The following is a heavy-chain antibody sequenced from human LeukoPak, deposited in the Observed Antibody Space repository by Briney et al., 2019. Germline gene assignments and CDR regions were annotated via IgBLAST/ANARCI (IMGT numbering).Heavy chain of an antibody. D-gene: IGHD5/OR15-5a*01. J-gene: IGHJ4*02. CDR3: AKDAPPGTSVYDDFDY. V-gene: IGHV3-23*01. Sequence: GGSLTLSCAASGFTFRIHAMRWVRQAPGKGLEWVSTIGSSDDLHYADSVKGRFTVSRDDPQNTLYLQMPSLSAEDAAIYYCAKDAPPGTSVYDDFDYWGQGTLVTVSS. CDR1: GFTFRIHA. CDR2: IGSSDDL.